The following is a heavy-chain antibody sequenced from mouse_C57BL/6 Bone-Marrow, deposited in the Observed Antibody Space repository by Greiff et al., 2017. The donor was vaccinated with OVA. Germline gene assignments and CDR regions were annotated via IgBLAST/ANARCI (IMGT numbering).Heavy chain of an antibody. CDR3: APLMGTTKYYYAMDY. Sequence: EVQLQQSGPELVKPGASVKISCKASGYSFTDYNMNWVKQSNGKSLEWIGVINPNYGTTSYNQKFKGKATLTVDQSSSTAYMQLNSLTSEDSAVYYCAPLMGTTKYYYAMDYWGQGTSVTVSS. D-gene: IGHD2-14*01. J-gene: IGHJ4*01. V-gene: IGHV1-39*01. CDR1: GYSFTDYN. CDR2: INPNYGTT.